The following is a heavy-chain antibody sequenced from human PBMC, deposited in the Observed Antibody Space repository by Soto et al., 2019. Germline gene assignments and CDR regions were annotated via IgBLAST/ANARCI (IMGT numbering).Heavy chain of an antibody. D-gene: IGHD6-19*01. V-gene: IGHV3-23*01. CDR2: ISGSGGST. J-gene: IGHJ4*02. Sequence: EVQLLESGGGLVQPGGSLRLSCAASGFTFSSYAMSWVRQAPGKGLEWVSAISGSGGSTYYADSVKGRFTISRDNSKNTQYLEMNSLGAEDTAVYYCAKDFAAVAGIFDYWGQGTLVTVSS. CDR3: AKDFAAVAGIFDY. CDR1: GFTFSSYA.